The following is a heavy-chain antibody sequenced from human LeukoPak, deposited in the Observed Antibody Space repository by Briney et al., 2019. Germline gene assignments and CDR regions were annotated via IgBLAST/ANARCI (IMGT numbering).Heavy chain of an antibody. Sequence: GGSLRLSCAASGFTFSDAWMSWVRQAPGKGLEWVGRIKSKTDGGTTDYAAPVKGRFTISRDDSKNTLYLQMNSLKTEDTAVYYCTGILSGYSGFLYDYWGQGTLVTASS. CDR3: TGILSGYSGFLYDY. CDR2: IKSKTDGGTT. D-gene: IGHD5-12*01. J-gene: IGHJ4*02. V-gene: IGHV3-15*01. CDR1: GFTFSDAW.